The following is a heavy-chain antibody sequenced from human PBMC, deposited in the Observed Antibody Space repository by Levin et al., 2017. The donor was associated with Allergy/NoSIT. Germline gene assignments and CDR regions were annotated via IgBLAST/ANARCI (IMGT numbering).Heavy chain of an antibody. D-gene: IGHD5-18*01. CDR3: ARAGRGYSYGYFDY. CDR1: GFTFSDYY. CDR2: ISSSGSTI. V-gene: IGHV3-11*01. J-gene: IGHJ4*02. Sequence: GGSLRLSCAASGFTFSDYYINWIRQAPGKGLEWLSYISSSGSTIFYADSVKGRFTISRDNAKKSLYLQMNSLRAEDTAVYYCARAGRGYSYGYFDYWGLGTLVTVSS.